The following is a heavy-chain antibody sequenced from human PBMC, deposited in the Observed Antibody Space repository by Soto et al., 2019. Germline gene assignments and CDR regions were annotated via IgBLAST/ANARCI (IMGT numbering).Heavy chain of an antibody. J-gene: IGHJ6*04. V-gene: IGHV3-30*18. Sequence: GGSLRLSCAASGFTFSSYGMHWVHQAPGKGLEWVAVISYDGSNKYYADSVKGRFTISRDNSKNTLYLQMNSLRAEDTAVYYCAKDGNGDYYFFYGRAAWGKGTRAT. D-gene: IGHD4-17*01. CDR3: AKDGNGDYYFFYGRAA. CDR2: ISYDGSNK. CDR1: GFTFSSYG.